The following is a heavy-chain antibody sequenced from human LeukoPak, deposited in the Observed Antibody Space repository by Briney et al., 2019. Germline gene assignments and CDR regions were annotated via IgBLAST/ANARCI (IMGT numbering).Heavy chain of an antibody. CDR2: INPNNGDT. J-gene: IGHJ4*02. CDR3: ARGGSRMTTAPGY. V-gene: IGHV1-2*02. Sequence: ASVKVSCKAPGYIFTTYFIHWVRQAPGQGLEWMGWINPNNGDTNYVQKFQGRVTMTRDTSISTAYMELTRLRSDDTAVYYCARGGSRMTTAPGYWGQGTLVTVSS. D-gene: IGHD4-17*01. CDR1: GYIFTTYF.